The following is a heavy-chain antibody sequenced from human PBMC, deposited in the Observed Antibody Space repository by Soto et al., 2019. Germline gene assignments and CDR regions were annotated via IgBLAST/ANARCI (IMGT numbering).Heavy chain of an antibody. CDR3: ARVLSVYYDSSGYYDDAFDI. Sequence: SETLSLTCTVSGGSISSYYWSWIRQPPGKGLEWIGYIYYSGSTNYNPSLRSRVTISVDTSKNQFSLKLSSVTAADTAVYYCARVLSVYYDSSGYYDDAFDIWGQGTMVTVSS. CDR1: GGSISSYY. D-gene: IGHD3-22*01. CDR2: IYYSGST. J-gene: IGHJ3*02. V-gene: IGHV4-59*01.